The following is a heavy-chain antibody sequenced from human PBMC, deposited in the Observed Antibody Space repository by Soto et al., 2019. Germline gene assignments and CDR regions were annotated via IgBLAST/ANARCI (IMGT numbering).Heavy chain of an antibody. J-gene: IGHJ4*02. V-gene: IGHV3-7*03. CDR2: IKQDGSEK. Sequence: GGSLRLSCAASGFTFSSYRMSWVRQAPGKGLEWVANIKQDGSEKYYVDSVKGRFTISRDNAKNSLYLQMNSLRAEDTAVYYCARMYDILTGYPNYFDYWGQGTLVTVSS. D-gene: IGHD3-9*01. CDR3: ARMYDILTGYPNYFDY. CDR1: GFTFSSYR.